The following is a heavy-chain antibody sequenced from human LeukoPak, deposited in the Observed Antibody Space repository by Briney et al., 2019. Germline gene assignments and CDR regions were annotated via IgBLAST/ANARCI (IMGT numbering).Heavy chain of an antibody. CDR3: ARDRTVTAWDS. D-gene: IGHD4-17*01. Sequence: ASVKVSCKASGYNFRSYSLTWVRQAPGQGLEWVGWISVYNGNTSYAQKVQGRVTLTIDTSTSTVSMELRSLRSDDTAVYYCARDRTVTAWDSWGQGTLVTVSS. V-gene: IGHV1-18*01. CDR2: ISVYNGNT. J-gene: IGHJ4*02. CDR1: GYNFRSYS.